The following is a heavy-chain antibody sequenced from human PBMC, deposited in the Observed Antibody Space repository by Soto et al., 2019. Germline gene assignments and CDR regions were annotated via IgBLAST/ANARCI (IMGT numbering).Heavy chain of an antibody. V-gene: IGHV3-23*01. D-gene: IGHD4-17*01. Sequence: GGSLRLSCAGSGFTFSTYAMSWVRQAPGKGLEWVSTISGSGGSTYYADSVKGRFTISRDNSKNTLYLQMNSLRAEDTAVYYCAKDPPTVVTRGDFYYFDYWGQGTLVTVSS. J-gene: IGHJ4*02. CDR1: GFTFSTYA. CDR2: ISGSGGST. CDR3: AKDPPTVVTRGDFYYFDY.